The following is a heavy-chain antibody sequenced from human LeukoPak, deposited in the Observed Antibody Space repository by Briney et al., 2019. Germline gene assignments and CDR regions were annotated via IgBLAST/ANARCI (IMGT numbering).Heavy chain of an antibody. CDR1: GFIFSSYS. CDR2: ISGSSSHI. CDR3: ARDLLHLGG. V-gene: IGHV3-21*01. J-gene: IGHJ3*01. D-gene: IGHD3-22*01. Sequence: GGSLRLSCAASGFIFSSYSMNWVRQAPGKGLEWVSFISGSSSHIYYADSVKGRLTISRDNAKNSLYLQMNSLRTKDTAVYYCARDLLHLGGWGQGTMVTVSS.